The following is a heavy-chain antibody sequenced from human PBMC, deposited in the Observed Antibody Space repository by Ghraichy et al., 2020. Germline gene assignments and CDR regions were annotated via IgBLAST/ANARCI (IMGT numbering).Heavy chain of an antibody. J-gene: IGHJ4*02. CDR2: ISWNSGSI. CDR3: AKVKDIVLMVYAIGDYYFDY. CDR1: GFTFDDYA. V-gene: IGHV3-9*01. Sequence: GGSLRLSCAASGFTFDDYAMHWVRQAPGKGLEWVSGISWNSGSIGYADSVKGRFTISRDNAKNSLYLQMNSLRAEDTALYYCAKVKDIVLMVYAIGDYYFDYWGQGTLVTVSS. D-gene: IGHD2-8*01.